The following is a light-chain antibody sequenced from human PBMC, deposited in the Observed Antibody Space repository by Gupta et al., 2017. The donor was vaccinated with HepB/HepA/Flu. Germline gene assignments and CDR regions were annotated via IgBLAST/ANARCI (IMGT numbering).Light chain of an antibody. CDR2: ENN. V-gene: IGLV1-51*02. Sequence: QSVLTQPPSVSAAPGQEVTVSCSGSSSNIGNNYVSWYQQLPGTAPKLLIYENNKRPSGIPARFSGSKSGTSATLGITGLQTGDEADYYCDPWDSGLSAGVFGTGTKVTVL. CDR3: DPWDSGLSAGV. J-gene: IGLJ1*01. CDR1: SSNIGNNY.